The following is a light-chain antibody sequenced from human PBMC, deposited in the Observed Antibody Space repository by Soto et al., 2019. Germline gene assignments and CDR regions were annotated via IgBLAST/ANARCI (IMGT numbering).Light chain of an antibody. CDR2: GAS. CDR1: QSISSN. Sequence: EIVMTQSPATLSVSPGERATFSCRASQSISSNLAWYQQKPGQAPRLLIYGASTRATGIPARFSGSGSGTEFTFTISSLQSEDFAIYYCQQYSNWPPLTFGGGTKVEIK. CDR3: QQYSNWPPLT. J-gene: IGKJ4*01. V-gene: IGKV3-15*01.